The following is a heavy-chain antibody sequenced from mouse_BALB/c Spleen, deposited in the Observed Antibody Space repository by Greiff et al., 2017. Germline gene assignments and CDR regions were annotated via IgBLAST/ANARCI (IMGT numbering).Heavy chain of an antibody. CDR3: ARHAWDDALDY. CDR1: GFTFSSYY. D-gene: IGHD4-1*01. Sequence: EVQGVESGGGLVKLGGSLKLSCAASGFTFSSYYMSWVRQTPEKRLELVAAINSNGGSTYYPDTVKGRFTISRDNAKNTLYLQMSSLKSEDTALYYCARHAWDDALDYWGQGTTRTVSS. J-gene: IGHJ2*01. CDR2: INSNGGST. V-gene: IGHV5-6-2*01.